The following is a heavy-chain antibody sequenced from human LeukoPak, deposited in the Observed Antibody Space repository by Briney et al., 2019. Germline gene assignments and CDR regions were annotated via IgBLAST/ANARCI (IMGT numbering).Heavy chain of an antibody. Sequence: PSEALSLTCTVSGDSINSLDLWSWVRQPPGKGLEWIGEMYLSGTTHSNPSVKSRVTISIDKSKNQFFLNLSSVTAADTAVYYCAGLVGRYSSGLYYYYFDYWGQGTLVTVSS. J-gene: IGHJ4*02. D-gene: IGHD3-22*01. CDR1: GDSINSLDL. V-gene: IGHV4-4*02. CDR3: AGLVGRYSSGLYYYYFDY. CDR2: MYLSGTT.